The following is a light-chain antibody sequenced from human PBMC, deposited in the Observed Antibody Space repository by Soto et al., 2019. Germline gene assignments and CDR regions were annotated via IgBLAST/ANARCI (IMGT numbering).Light chain of an antibody. Sequence: EIVLTQSPATLSLSPGERATLSFRASQSVSSYLAWYQQKPGQAPRLLIYDASNRATGIPDRFRGSGSGTDFTLTISSLEPEDFALYYCQQGTDWPPGTFGQGTKVDI. V-gene: IGKV3-11*01. CDR1: QSVSSY. CDR3: QQGTDWPPGT. CDR2: DAS. J-gene: IGKJ1*01.